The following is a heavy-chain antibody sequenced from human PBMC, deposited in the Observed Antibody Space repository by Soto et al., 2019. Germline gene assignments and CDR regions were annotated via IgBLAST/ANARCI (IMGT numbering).Heavy chain of an antibody. CDR1: GGSISSGYYY. V-gene: IGHV4-30-4*01. CDR3: ARSMYSTSAQLYYGMDV. J-gene: IGHJ6*02. CDR2: IYYSGNT. Sequence: PSETLSLTCSVSGGSISSGYYYWSWIRQPPGKGLEWIGNIYYSGNTYYNLSLKSRVTISVDTSKNQLSLKLSSATAADTAVYYCARSMYSTSAQLYYGMDVWGQGTTVTVSS. D-gene: IGHD6-6*01.